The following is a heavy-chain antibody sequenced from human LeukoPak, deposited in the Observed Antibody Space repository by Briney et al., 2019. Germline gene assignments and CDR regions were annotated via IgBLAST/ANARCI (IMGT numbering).Heavy chain of an antibody. V-gene: IGHV1-18*01. CDR3: ARENESWFALYYFDY. Sequence: GASVKVSCKASGYTFTSYGISWVRQAPGQGLEWMGWISAYNGNTNYAQKFQGRVTITRDTSASTAYMELSSLRSEDTAVYYCARENESWFALYYFDYWGQGTLVTVST. CDR2: ISAYNGNT. CDR1: GYTFTSYG. J-gene: IGHJ4*02. D-gene: IGHD6-13*01.